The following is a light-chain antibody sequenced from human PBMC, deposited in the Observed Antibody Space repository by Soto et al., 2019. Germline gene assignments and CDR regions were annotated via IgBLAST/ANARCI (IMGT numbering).Light chain of an antibody. Sequence: EIVMTQSPATLSVSPGERATLSGRASQSVRSNLAWYQQRPGQPPRLLIYGASTRATGIPARFSGSGSGTEFTLTISSLQSADSAVYYCQQYSNWPPFTFGQGTRLEIK. J-gene: IGKJ5*01. V-gene: IGKV3-15*01. CDR2: GAS. CDR3: QQYSNWPPFT. CDR1: QSVRSN.